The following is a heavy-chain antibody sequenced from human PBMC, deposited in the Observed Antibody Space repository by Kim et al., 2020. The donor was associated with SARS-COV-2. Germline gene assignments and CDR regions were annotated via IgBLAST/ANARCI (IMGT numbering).Heavy chain of an antibody. V-gene: IGHV4-4*07. CDR3: ARGILGTTRGAFDI. J-gene: IGHJ3*02. CDR2: FYTSGST. D-gene: IGHD1-26*01. CDR1: GGSGRTDY. Sequence: SETLSLTCTVSGGSGRTDYWSWIRQPAGKGLEWIGRFYTSGSTNYNPSLRSRVTMSLDTSKTHFSLKLTSVTAADTAVYYCARGILGTTRGAFDIWGQGT.